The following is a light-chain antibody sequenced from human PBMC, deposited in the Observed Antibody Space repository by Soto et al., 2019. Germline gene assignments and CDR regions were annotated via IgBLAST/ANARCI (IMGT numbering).Light chain of an antibody. CDR3: RQYGSSPSYT. J-gene: IGKJ2*01. CDR1: QSVSSSSY. V-gene: IGKV3-20*01. CDR2: GAS. Sequence: EIVLTQSPGTLSLSPGERATLSCRASQSVSSSSYLAWYQQKPGQAPRLLIYGASSRATGIPDRFSGSGSETDFTLTISRLEHEDVAVYYCRQYGSSPSYTFGQGTKLEIK.